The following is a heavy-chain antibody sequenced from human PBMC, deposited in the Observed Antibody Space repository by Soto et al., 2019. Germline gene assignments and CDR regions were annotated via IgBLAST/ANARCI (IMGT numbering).Heavy chain of an antibody. Sequence: GGSLRLSCAASGFTFSSYGMHWGRPAPGKGLEWVAVIWYDGSNKYYADSVKGRFTISRDNSKNTLYLQMNSLRAEDTAVYYCARDFKNYDFWSGDAFDIWGQGTMVTVSS. J-gene: IGHJ3*02. V-gene: IGHV3-33*01. CDR3: ARDFKNYDFWSGDAFDI. CDR2: IWYDGSNK. CDR1: GFTFSSYG. D-gene: IGHD3-3*01.